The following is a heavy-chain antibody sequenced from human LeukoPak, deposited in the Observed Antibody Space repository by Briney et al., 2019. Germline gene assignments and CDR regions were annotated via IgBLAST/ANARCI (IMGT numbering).Heavy chain of an antibody. CDR3: ARGKTITMVRGVIYDY. CDR2: IKQDGGEK. Sequence: GGSLRLSCAASGFTFSSYWMSWVRQAPGKGLEWVANIKQDGGEKYYVDSVKGRFTISRDNAKNALYLQMNSLRAEDTAVYYCARGKTITMVRGVIYDYWGQGTLVTVSS. CDR1: GFTFSSYW. V-gene: IGHV3-7*04. J-gene: IGHJ4*02. D-gene: IGHD3-10*01.